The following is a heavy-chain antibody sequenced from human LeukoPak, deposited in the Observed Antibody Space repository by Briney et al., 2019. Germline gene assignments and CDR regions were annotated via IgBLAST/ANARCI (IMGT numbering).Heavy chain of an antibody. CDR1: GYTRTELS. J-gene: IGHJ4*02. D-gene: IGHD3-9*01. V-gene: IGHV1-24*01. CDR3: ATALRYFDWLYQGY. Sequence: GASVKVSCKVSGYTRTELSMHWVRQAPGKGHEWKGGFDPEDGETIYAQKFQGRVTMTEDTSTDTAYMELSSLRSEDTAVYYCATALRYFDWLYQGYWGQGTLVSVSS. CDR2: FDPEDGET.